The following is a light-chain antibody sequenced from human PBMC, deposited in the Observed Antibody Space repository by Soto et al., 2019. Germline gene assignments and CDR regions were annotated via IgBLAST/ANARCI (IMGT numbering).Light chain of an antibody. J-gene: IGKJ1*01. CDR2: DVS. CDR3: QQRSSWPRT. Sequence: TQSPSTLSGSVGDRVTIPCRASQTISSWLAWYQQKPGQAPRLLIYDVSNRATGIPARFSGSGSGTDFTLTISSLEPEDFAVYYCQQRSSWPRTFGQGTKVDIK. V-gene: IGKV3-11*01. CDR1: QTISSW.